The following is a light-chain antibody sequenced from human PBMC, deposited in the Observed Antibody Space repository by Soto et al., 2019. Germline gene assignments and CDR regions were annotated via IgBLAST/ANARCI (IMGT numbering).Light chain of an antibody. Sequence: QSVLTQPPSASGTPGQRVTISCSRSNSNIGTNYVYWYQQLPGTAPKLLISVNNQRPSGVPDRFSGSKSGTSASLAISGLRSEDEADYYCAAWDDGLSGSYVVFGGGTKLTVL. J-gene: IGLJ2*01. CDR1: NSNIGTNY. CDR3: AAWDDGLSGSYVV. CDR2: VNN. V-gene: IGLV1-47*02.